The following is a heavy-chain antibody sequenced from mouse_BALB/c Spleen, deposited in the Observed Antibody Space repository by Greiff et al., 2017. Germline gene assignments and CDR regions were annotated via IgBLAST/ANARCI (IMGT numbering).Heavy chain of an antibody. D-gene: IGHD1-1*01. CDR1: GFTFSDYY. V-gene: IGHV5-4*02. Sequence: DVHLVESGGGLVKPGGSLKLSCAASGFTFSDYYMYWVRQTPEKRLEWVATISDGGSYTYYPDSVKGRFTISRDNAKNNLYLQMSSLKSEDTAMYYCARGYYGSNYFDYWGQGTTLTVSS. CDR2: ISDGGSYT. J-gene: IGHJ2*01. CDR3: ARGYYGSNYFDY.